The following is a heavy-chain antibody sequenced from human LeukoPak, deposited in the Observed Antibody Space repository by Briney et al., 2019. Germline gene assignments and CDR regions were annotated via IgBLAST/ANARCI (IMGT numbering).Heavy chain of an antibody. D-gene: IGHD1-1*01. CDR3: ARDTRTGYYGMDV. CDR2: IYDGGST. J-gene: IGHJ6*02. Sequence: SETLSLTCTVSGGSISSFHWSWIRQPPGKGLEWIGYIYDGGSTNYNPSLKSRVTISVDTSKNQFSLKLSSVTAADTAVYYCARDTRTGYYGMDVWGQGTTVTVSS. CDR1: GGSISSFH. V-gene: IGHV4-59*12.